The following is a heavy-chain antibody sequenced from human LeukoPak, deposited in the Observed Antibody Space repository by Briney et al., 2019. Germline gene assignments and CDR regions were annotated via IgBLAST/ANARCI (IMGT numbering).Heavy chain of an antibody. Sequence: PGGSLRLSCATSGFTFSNYGMHWVRQAPGKGLEWVAVISYDRRKISYADSVKGRFTVSRDNSKNTLHLQMNSLRPEDSAIYYCAKIGGDNWNYGLWGGPGHLESWGQGTLVIVSA. CDR2: ISYDRRKI. CDR1: GFTFSNYG. CDR3: AKIGGDNWNYGLWGGPGHLES. V-gene: IGHV3-30*18. D-gene: IGHD1-1*01. J-gene: IGHJ4*02.